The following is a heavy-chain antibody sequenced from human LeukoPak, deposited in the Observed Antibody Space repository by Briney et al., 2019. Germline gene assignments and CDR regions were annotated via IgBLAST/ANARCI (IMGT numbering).Heavy chain of an antibody. Sequence: SETLSLTCTVSGYSISSGYYWGWIRQPPGKGLEWIGSIYHSGSTYYNPFLKSRVTISVDTSKNQFSLKLSSVTAADTAVYYCARDGLKNLYNWFDPWGQGTLVTVSS. CDR2: IYHSGST. CDR3: ARDGLKNLYNWFDP. V-gene: IGHV4-38-2*02. J-gene: IGHJ5*02. CDR1: GYSISSGYY. D-gene: IGHD3/OR15-3a*01.